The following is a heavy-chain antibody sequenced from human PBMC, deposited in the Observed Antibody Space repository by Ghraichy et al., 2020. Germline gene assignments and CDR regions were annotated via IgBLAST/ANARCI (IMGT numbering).Heavy chain of an antibody. Sequence: ETLSLTCAVYGGSFSGYYWSWIRQPPGKGLEWIGEINHSGSTNYNPSLKSRVTISVDTSKNQFSLKLSSVTAADTAVYYCARAPGIAADQLDPWGQGTLVTVSS. CDR3: ARAPGIAADQLDP. CDR2: INHSGST. CDR1: GGSFSGYY. D-gene: IGHD6-13*01. V-gene: IGHV4-34*01. J-gene: IGHJ5*02.